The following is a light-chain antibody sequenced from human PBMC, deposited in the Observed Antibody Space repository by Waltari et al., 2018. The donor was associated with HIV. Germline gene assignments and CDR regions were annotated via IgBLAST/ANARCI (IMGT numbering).Light chain of an antibody. J-gene: IGLJ3*02. CDR3: AAWDDSLDGHVL. CDR2: RSN. CDR1: SSNIGKNP. Sequence: QSVLTQPPSASGPPGQRVTISCSGSSSNIGKNPVTWYQQLPATTPKLLIYRSNERPAGVPDRFSGCKSGTSASLAISGLQSEDEADYFCAAWDDSLDGHVLFGGGTKLTVL. V-gene: IGLV1-44*01.